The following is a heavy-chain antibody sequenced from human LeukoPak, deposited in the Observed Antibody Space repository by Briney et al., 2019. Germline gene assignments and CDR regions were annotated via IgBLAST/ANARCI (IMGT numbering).Heavy chain of an antibody. CDR2: ISSSSSYI. V-gene: IGHV3-21*04. D-gene: IGHD5-18*01. Sequence: GGSLRLSCAASGFTFSSYSMNWVRQAPGKGLEWVSSISSSSSYIYYADSVKGRFTISRDNAKNSLYLQMNSLRAEDTAVYYCARSQRTWIQRPFDYWGQGTLVTVSS. CDR3: ARSQRTWIQRPFDY. J-gene: IGHJ4*02. CDR1: GFTFSSYS.